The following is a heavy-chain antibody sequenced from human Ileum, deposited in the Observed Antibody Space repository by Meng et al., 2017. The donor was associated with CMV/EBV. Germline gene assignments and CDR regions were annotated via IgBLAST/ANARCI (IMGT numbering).Heavy chain of an antibody. CDR3: ARVYCGGDCYSGGY. CDR1: GGAFSGYY. D-gene: IGHD2-21*01. Sequence: CAVYGGAFSGYYWGWIRQPPGKGLEWIGEINHSGSTNYNPSLKSRVTISVDTSKNQFSLKLSSVTAADTAVYYCARVYCGGDCYSGGYWGQGTLVTVSS. CDR2: INHSGST. V-gene: IGHV4-34*01. J-gene: IGHJ4*02.